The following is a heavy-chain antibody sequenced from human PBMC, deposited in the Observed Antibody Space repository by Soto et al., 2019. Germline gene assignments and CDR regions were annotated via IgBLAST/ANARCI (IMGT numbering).Heavy chain of an antibody. J-gene: IGHJ4*02. Sequence: GSLRLSCAASGFTFSSYEMNWVRQAPGKGLEWVSYISSSGSTIYYADSVKGRFTISRDNAKNSLYLQMNSLRAEDTAVYYCAMQWELTGFDYWGQGTLVTV. V-gene: IGHV3-48*03. CDR3: AMQWELTGFDY. D-gene: IGHD1-26*01. CDR2: ISSSGSTI. CDR1: GFTFSSYE.